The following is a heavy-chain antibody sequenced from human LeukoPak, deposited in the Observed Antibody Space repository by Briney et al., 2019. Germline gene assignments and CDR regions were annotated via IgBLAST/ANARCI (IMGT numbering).Heavy chain of an antibody. CDR1: GFTFRDYW. V-gene: IGHV3-74*01. Sequence: GGSLRLSCAASGFTFRDYWLHWVRQAPGKGLMWVSRISGDGSSLNYADSVKGRFTISRDDSRNTLYLQMNSLRGDDTAVYYCAKDVGKWESLHFFDYWGQGTLVTVSS. D-gene: IGHD1-26*01. CDR2: ISGDGSSL. CDR3: AKDVGKWESLHFFDY. J-gene: IGHJ4*02.